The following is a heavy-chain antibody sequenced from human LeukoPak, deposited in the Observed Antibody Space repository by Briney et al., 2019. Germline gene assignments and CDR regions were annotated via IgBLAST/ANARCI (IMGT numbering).Heavy chain of an antibody. D-gene: IGHD5-18*01. J-gene: IGHJ6*02. CDR2: TNPNSGGT. V-gene: IGHV1-2*06. Sequence: ASVKVSCKASGYTFTGYYMHWVRQAPGQGLEWMGRTNPNSGGTNYAQKFQGRVTMTRDTSISTAYMELSRLRSDDTAVYYCARDEPVDAAMKYYYYYGMDVWGQGTTVTVSS. CDR3: ARDEPVDAAMKYYYYYGMDV. CDR1: GYTFTGYY.